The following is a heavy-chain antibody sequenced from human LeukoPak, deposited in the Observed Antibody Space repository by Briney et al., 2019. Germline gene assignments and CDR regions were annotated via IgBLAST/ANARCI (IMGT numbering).Heavy chain of an antibody. CDR2: MNPNSGNT. CDR1: GYTFTSYD. CDR3: AREQQLVEETFDY. D-gene: IGHD6-13*01. J-gene: IGHJ4*02. Sequence: ASVKVSCKASGYTFTSYDINWVRQATGQGLECMGWMNPNSGNTGYAQKFQGRVTITRNTSISTAYMELSSLRSEDTAVYYCAREQQLVEETFDYWGQGTLVTVSS. V-gene: IGHV1-8*03.